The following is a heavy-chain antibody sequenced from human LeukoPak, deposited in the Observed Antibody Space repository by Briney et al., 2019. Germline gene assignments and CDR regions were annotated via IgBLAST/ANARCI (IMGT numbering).Heavy chain of an antibody. CDR1: GGSISSGGYY. CDR3: ARYLGGDRDFDY. J-gene: IGHJ4*02. D-gene: IGHD2-15*01. CDR2: IYCSGSI. Sequence: SQTLSLTCTVSGGSISSGGYYWSWIRQHPGKGLEWIGYIYCSGSIYYNPSLKSRVTMSVDTSKNQFSLNLSSVTAADTAVYYCARYLGGDRDFDYWGQGTLVTVSS. V-gene: IGHV4-31*03.